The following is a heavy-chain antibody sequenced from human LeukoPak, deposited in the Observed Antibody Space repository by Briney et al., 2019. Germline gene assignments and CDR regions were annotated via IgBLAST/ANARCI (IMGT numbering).Heavy chain of an antibody. CDR2: INPSGGYT. CDR1: GYTFTDYY. CDR3: ARGLHLRYYDRSGYFDY. Sequence: ASVKVSCNTSGYTFTDYYIHWVRQAPGQGLEWMGLINPSGGYTNYAQKSQGRVTMTRDTSTSTVYMELSSLRSEDTAVYYCARGLHLRYYDRSGYFDYWGQGTLVTVSS. V-gene: IGHV1-46*01. J-gene: IGHJ4*02. D-gene: IGHD3-22*01.